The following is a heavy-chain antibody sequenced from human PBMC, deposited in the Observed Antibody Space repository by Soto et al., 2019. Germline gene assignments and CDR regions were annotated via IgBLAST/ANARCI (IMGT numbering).Heavy chain of an antibody. J-gene: IGHJ4*02. CDR2: IKSKTDGGTT. V-gene: IGHV3-15*01. Sequence: PGGSLRLSCAASGFTFNAAWMSWVRQAPGKGLEWVGRIKSKTDGGTTDFAAPVKGRFTISRDDSKNTVYLQMNSLEIEDTAVYYCTTGLAAAGTNYWGQGTLVTVFS. CDR3: TTGLAAAGTNY. D-gene: IGHD6-13*01. CDR1: GFTFNAAW.